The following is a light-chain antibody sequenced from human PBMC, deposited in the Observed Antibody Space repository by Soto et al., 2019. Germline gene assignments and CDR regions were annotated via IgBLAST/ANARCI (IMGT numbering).Light chain of an antibody. J-gene: IGKJ4*01. CDR3: QHYNNWPVT. CDR2: GAS. Sequence: EIVMTQSPVTLSVSPGDRATLSCRASQSISNKIGWYQQKPGQAPRLLIYGASTRANGVPARFSGSGSGTEFTLTISSLQSEDFAVYFCQHYNNWPVTFGGGTKFEIK. V-gene: IGKV3-15*01. CDR1: QSISNK.